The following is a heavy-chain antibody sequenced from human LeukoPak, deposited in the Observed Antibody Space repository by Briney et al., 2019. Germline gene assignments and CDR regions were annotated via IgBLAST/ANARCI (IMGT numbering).Heavy chain of an antibody. CDR2: IWYDGTTK. J-gene: IGHJ4*02. Sequence: GGSLRLSCAASGFVFSTYGIHWVRQAPGKGLEWVAGIWYDGTTKYYADSVKGRFTISRDNPKNTVSLQMDSLRAEDTAVYSCARAPDYGDYVGYFDFWGQGAQVTVSS. CDR1: GFVFSTYG. V-gene: IGHV3-33*01. D-gene: IGHD4-17*01. CDR3: ARAPDYGDYVGYFDF.